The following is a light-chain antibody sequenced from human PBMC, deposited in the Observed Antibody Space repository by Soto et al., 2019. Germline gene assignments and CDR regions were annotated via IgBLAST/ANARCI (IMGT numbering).Light chain of an antibody. V-gene: IGKV3-15*01. CDR2: GAS. CDR1: QSVSSN. J-gene: IGKJ1*01. CDR3: QQWET. Sequence: EIVMTQSPATLSVSPGERATLSCRASQSVSSNLAWYQQKPGQAPRLLICGASTRATGIPARFSGSGSVTELTLTISSLQSEDFAVYYCQQWETFGQGTKVEIK.